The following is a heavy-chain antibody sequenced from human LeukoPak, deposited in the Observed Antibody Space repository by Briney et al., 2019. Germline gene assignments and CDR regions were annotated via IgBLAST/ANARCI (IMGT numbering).Heavy chain of an antibody. CDR3: ASSEPRPTKYCSSTSCLTRFDY. CDR2: IYHSGST. V-gene: IGHV4-30-2*01. J-gene: IGHJ4*02. Sequence: SETPSLTCTVSGGSISSGGYYWSWIRQPPGKGLEWIGYIYHSGSTYYNPSLKSRVTISVDRSKNQFSLKLSSVTAADTAVYYCASSEPRPTKYCSSTSCLTRFDYWGQGTLVTVSS. D-gene: IGHD2-2*01. CDR1: GGSISSGGYY.